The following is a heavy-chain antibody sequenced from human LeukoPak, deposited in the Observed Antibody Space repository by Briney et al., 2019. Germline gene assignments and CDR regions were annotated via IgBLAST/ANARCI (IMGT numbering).Heavy chain of an antibody. CDR3: ATAAEWQADFDY. CDR2: FDPEDGET. Sequence: ASVKVSCKVSGYTLTELSMHWVRQAPGKGPEWMGGFDPEDGETIYAQKFQGRVTMTEDTSTDTAYMELSSLRSEDTAVYYCATAAEWQADFDYWGQGTLVTVSS. D-gene: IGHD1-14*01. CDR1: GYTLTELS. J-gene: IGHJ4*02. V-gene: IGHV1-24*01.